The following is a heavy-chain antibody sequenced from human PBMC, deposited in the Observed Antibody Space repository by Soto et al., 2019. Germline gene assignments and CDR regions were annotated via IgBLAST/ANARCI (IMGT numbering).Heavy chain of an antibody. CDR1: GYSFTSYW. CDR3: AGGGVRGVITRTRDYYGMDV. D-gene: IGHD3-10*01. CDR2: IYPGDSDT. V-gene: IGHV5-51*01. Sequence: GESLKISCKGSGYSFTSYWIGWVRQMPRKGLECMGIIYPGDSDTRYSPSFQGQVTISADKSISTAYLQWSSLKASDTAMYYCAGGGVRGVITRTRDYYGMDVWGQGTTVTVS. J-gene: IGHJ6*02.